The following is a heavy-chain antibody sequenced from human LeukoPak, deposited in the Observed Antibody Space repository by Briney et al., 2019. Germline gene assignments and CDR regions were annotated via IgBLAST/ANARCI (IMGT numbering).Heavy chain of an antibody. J-gene: IGHJ5*02. CDR1: GGSFSGYY. V-gene: IGHV4-34*01. Sequence: SETLSLTCAVYGGSFSGYYWSWIRQPPGKGLEWIGEINHSGSTNYNPSLKSRVTISVDTSKNQFSLKLSSVTAADTAVYYCARGALRPVAKTGTKRARYNWFDPWGQGTLVTVSS. D-gene: IGHD1-1*01. CDR3: ARGALRPVAKTGTKRARYNWFDP. CDR2: INHSGST.